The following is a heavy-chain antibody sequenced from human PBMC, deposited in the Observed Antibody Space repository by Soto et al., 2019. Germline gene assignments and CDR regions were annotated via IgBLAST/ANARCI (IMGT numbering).Heavy chain of an antibody. CDR3: ARDLGSGYDPGDY. Sequence: ASVKVSCKASGYTFTSYAMHWVRQAPGQGLEWMGGIIPMFGRPNYAQKFQGRVTITADESTSTAYMELSSLRSEDTAVFYCARDLGSGYDPGDYWGQGTLVTV. J-gene: IGHJ4*02. D-gene: IGHD5-12*01. V-gene: IGHV1-69*13. CDR2: IIPMFGRP. CDR1: GYTFTSYA.